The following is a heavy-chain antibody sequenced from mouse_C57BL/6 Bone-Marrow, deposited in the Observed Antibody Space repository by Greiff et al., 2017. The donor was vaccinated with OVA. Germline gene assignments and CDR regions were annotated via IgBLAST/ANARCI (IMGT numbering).Heavy chain of an antibody. J-gene: IGHJ4*01. D-gene: IGHD2-1*01. Sequence: DVQLQESGGGLVQPGGSLSLSCAASGFTFTDYYMSWVRQPPGKALEWLGFIRNKANGYTTEYSASVKGRFTISRDNSQSILSLQMNALRAEDSSTYYCARYSPDLLYYAMDYWGQGTSVTVSS. CDR1: GFTFTDYY. V-gene: IGHV7-3*01. CDR2: IRNKANGYTT. CDR3: ARYSPDLLYYAMDY.